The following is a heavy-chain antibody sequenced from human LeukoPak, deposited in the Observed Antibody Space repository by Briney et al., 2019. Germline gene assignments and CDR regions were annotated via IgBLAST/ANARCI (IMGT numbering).Heavy chain of an antibody. Sequence: ASVKVSCKASEYTFTNYDINWVRQATGQGLEWMGWMNPNSGNTGYAQKFQGRVTITRNTSISTAYMELSSLRSEDTAVYYCARGRGGDPYDFWSGYEIDYWGQGTLVTVSS. CDR2: MNPNSGNT. D-gene: IGHD3-3*01. CDR1: EYTFTNYD. J-gene: IGHJ4*02. CDR3: ARGRGGDPYDFWSGYEIDY. V-gene: IGHV1-8*01.